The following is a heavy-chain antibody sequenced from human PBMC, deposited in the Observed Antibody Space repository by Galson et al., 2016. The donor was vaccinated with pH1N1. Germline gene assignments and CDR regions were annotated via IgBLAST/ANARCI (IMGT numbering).Heavy chain of an antibody. Sequence: TLSLTCTVSGGSISSGSYYWSWIRQPAGKGLEWIGYIYTSGSTNYNPSLKSRATISVDTAKNQFSLKLNSVTAADTAVYYCAEAPYGDYVKWFDPWGQGTLVTVPS. CDR3: AEAPYGDYVKWFDP. V-gene: IGHV4-61*09. CDR1: GGSISSGSYY. CDR2: IYTSGST. J-gene: IGHJ5*02. D-gene: IGHD4-17*01.